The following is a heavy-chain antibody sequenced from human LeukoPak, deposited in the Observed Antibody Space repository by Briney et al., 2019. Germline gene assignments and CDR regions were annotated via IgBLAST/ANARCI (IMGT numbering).Heavy chain of an antibody. CDR1: GYTLTELS. J-gene: IGHJ3*02. CDR2: FDPEDGET. Sequence: ASVKVSCKVSGYTLTELSMHWVRQAPGKGLEWMGGFDPEDGETIYAQKFQARVTMTEDASTDTAYMELSSLRSEDTAVYYCATTQDYYDSSGPDAFDIWGQGTMVTVSS. D-gene: IGHD3-22*01. CDR3: ATTQDYYDSSGPDAFDI. V-gene: IGHV1-24*01.